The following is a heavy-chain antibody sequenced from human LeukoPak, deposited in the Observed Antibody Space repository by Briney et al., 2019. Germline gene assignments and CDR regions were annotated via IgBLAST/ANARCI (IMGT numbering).Heavy chain of an antibody. CDR2: INHSGST. CDR3: ASFNQDIVATTEDY. CDR1: GGSFSGYY. J-gene: IGHJ4*02. Sequence: SETLSLTCAVYGGSFSGYYWSWIRQPPGKGLEWIGEINHSGSTNYNPSLKSRVTISVDTSKNQFSLKLSSVTAADTAVYYCASFNQDIVATTEDYWGQGTLVTVSS. V-gene: IGHV4-34*01. D-gene: IGHD5-12*01.